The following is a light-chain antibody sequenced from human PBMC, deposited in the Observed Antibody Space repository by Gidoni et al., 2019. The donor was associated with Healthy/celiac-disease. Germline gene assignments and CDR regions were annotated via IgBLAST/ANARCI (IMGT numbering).Light chain of an antibody. CDR1: QSVSSSY. CDR3: QQYGSSPPLT. V-gene: IGKV3-20*01. CDR2: GAS. Sequence: VLTQSPGTLSLSPGERATLSCRASQSVSSSYLAWYQQKPGQAPRLLIYGASSRATGIPDRFSGSGSGTDFTLTISRLEPEDFAVYYCQQYGSSPPLTFGGGTKVEIK. J-gene: IGKJ4*01.